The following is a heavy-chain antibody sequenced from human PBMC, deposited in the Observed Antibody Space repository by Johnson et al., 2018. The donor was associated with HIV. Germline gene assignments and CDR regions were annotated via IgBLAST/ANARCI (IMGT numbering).Heavy chain of an antibody. J-gene: IGHJ3*02. Sequence: QVQLVESGGGVVQPGRSLRLSCAASGFTFSSYAMHWVRQAPGKGLEWVAVISYDGSNKYYADSVKGRFTISRDNSKNTLYLQMNSLRAEDTAVDYCAARQQLVPGAFDIWGQGTMVTDSS. CDR3: AARQQLVPGAFDI. CDR1: GFTFSSYA. D-gene: IGHD6-13*01. V-gene: IGHV3-30-3*01. CDR2: ISYDGSNK.